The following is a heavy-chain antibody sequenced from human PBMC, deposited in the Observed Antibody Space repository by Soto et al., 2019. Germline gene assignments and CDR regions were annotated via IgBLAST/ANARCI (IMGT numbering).Heavy chain of an antibody. V-gene: IGHV5-51*01. CDR1: GYSFTSYW. J-gene: IGHJ6*02. Sequence: PVESPKISCKGAGYSFTSYWIGWVRQMPGKGLEWMGIIYPGDSDTRYSPSFQGQVTISADKSISTAYLQWSSLKASDTAMYYCARPREAGKNYYGVDVWGQGTTVTVSS. D-gene: IGHD6-19*01. CDR2: IYPGDSDT. CDR3: ARPREAGKNYYGVDV.